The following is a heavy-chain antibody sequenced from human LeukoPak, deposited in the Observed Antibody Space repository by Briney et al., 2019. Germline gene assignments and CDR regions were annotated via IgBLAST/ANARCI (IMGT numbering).Heavy chain of an antibody. CDR1: GVSISSYY. V-gene: IGHV4-4*07. CDR3: ATVGSGYWYFDL. J-gene: IGHJ2*01. D-gene: IGHD6-19*01. CDR2: IYTSGST. Sequence: KPSETLSLTCTASGVSISSYYWSWIRQPAGKGLEWVGRIYTSGSTNYNPSLKSRVTISVDKSKNQFSLKLSSVTAADTAVYYFATVGSGYWYFDLWGRGTLVTVSS.